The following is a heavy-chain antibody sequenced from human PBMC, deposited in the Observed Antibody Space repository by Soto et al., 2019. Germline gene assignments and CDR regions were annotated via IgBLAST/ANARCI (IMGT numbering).Heavy chain of an antibody. CDR3: ARDPPATRHGMDV. CDR1: GXTLSSNY. J-gene: IGHJ6*02. CDR2: IYSGGST. Sequence: GSLRLACAASGXTLSSNYMGWVRQAPGKGLEWVSFIYSGGSTYYADSLRCRFTISRYNSKNTLYLQMKSLRAEDTDVYYCARDPPATRHGMDVWGQGTTDTVS. V-gene: IGHV3-53*01.